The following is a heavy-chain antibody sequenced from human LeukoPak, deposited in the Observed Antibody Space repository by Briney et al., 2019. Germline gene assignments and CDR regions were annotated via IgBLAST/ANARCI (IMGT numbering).Heavy chain of an antibody. CDR1: GFTFSSYG. J-gene: IGHJ4*02. D-gene: IGHD3-10*01. CDR2: IRYDGSNK. CDR3: AKLPAGFGELLSRTYFDY. V-gene: IGHV3-30*02. Sequence: GGSLRLSCAASGFTFSSYGMHWVRQAPGKGLEWAAFIRYDGSNKYYADSVKGRFTISRDNSKNTLYLQMNSLRAEDTAVYYCAKLPAGFGELLSRTYFDYWGQGTLVTVSS.